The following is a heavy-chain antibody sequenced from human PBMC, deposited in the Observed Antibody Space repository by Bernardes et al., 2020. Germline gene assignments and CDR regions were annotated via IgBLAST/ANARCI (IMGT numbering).Heavy chain of an antibody. J-gene: IGHJ3*02. CDR1: GYTFTSYA. CDR3: ARGGDTAMIWLDDAFDI. D-gene: IGHD5-18*01. CDR2: INTNTGNP. Sequence: ASMKVSCKASGYTFTSYAMNWVRQAPGQGLEWMGWINTNTGNPTYAQGFTGRFVFSLDTSVSTAYLQISSLKAEDTAVYYCARGGDTAMIWLDDAFDIWGQGTMVTVSS. V-gene: IGHV7-4-1*02.